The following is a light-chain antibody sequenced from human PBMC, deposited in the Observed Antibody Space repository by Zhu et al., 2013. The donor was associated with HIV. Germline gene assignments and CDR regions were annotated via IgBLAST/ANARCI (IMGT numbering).Light chain of an antibody. Sequence: DIQMTQSPSTLSASVGDRVTITCRASQSISSWLAWYQQKPGKAPKLLIYKASNLESGVPSRFSGAGYGTEFTLTITSLQPDDFATYYCLQYTDHSWTFGQGTKVEI. J-gene: IGKJ1*01. CDR3: LQYTDHSWT. CDR2: KAS. V-gene: IGKV1-5*03. CDR1: QSISSW.